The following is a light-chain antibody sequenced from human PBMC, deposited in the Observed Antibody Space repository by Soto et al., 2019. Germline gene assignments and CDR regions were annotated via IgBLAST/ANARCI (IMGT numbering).Light chain of an antibody. CDR2: DNN. CDR3: SAYTSSSLYV. CDR1: SSNIGNNY. J-gene: IGLJ1*01. Sequence: QSVLTQPPSVSAAPGQKVTISCSGSSSNIGNNYVSWYQQLPGTAPKLLIYDNNKRPSGVPDRFSGSKSGITASLTISGLQAEDEADYYCSAYTSSSLYVFATGTKVTV. V-gene: IGLV1-51*01.